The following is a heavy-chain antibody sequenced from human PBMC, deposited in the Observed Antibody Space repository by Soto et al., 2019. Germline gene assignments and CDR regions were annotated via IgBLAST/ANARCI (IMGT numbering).Heavy chain of an antibody. CDR1: GFTFSNYW. CDR3: AKDRAAAGYYYYYGMDV. V-gene: IGHV3-30*18. J-gene: IGHJ6*02. Sequence: LRLSCAASGFTFSNYWMHWVRQAPGKGLEWVAVISYDGSNKYYADSVKGRFTISRDNSKNTLYLQMNSLRAEDTAVYYCAKDRAAAGYYYYYGMDVWGQGTTVTVSS. CDR2: ISYDGSNK. D-gene: IGHD6-13*01.